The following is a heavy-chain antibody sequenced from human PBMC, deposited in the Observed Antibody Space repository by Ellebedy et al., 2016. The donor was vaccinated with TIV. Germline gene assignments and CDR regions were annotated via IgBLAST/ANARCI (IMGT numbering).Heavy chain of an antibody. D-gene: IGHD6-19*01. Sequence: GGSLRLSCAASGFTFSRYWMNWVRQAPGKGLEWVANIKQDGSEKYYVDSVKGRFTISRDNAKNSLYLQMNSLRAEDTAVYFCAGLDASIAVKSLDYWGQGTLVTVSS. CDR1: GFTFSRYW. J-gene: IGHJ4*02. CDR3: AGLDASIAVKSLDY. CDR2: IKQDGSEK. V-gene: IGHV3-7*03.